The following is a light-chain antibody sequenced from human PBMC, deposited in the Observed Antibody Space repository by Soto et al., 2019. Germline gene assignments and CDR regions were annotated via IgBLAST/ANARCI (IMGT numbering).Light chain of an antibody. Sequence: QSALTQPSSVSGSPGQSVTISCTGTSSDVGDYNYVSWYQQHPGKAPKVMIYDVSKRPSGVPDRFSGSKSGNTASLTISGLQAEDEADYYCCSYAGSSSYVFGAGTKLTVL. CDR3: CSYAGSSSYV. CDR2: DVS. J-gene: IGLJ1*01. V-gene: IGLV2-11*01. CDR1: SSDVGDYNY.